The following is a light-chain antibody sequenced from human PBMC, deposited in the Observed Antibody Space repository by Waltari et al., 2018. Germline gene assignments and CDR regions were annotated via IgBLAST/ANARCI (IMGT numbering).Light chain of an antibody. CDR3: SSYSSSTTLGNV. CDR1: GSGVGSYDL. CDR2: EAT. J-gene: IGLJ1*01. V-gene: IGLV2-23*01. Sequence: QSALTRAASVSGSPGQSITISCSGTGSGVGSYDLVAWYQQHPGKAPKLIIYEATKRPSGVSSRFSGSKSGNTASLTISGLQAEDEADYFCSSYSSSTTLGNVFGTGTKVTVL.